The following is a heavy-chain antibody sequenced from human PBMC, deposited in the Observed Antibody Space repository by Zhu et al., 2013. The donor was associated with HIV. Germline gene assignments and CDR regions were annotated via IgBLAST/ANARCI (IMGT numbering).Heavy chain of an antibody. J-gene: IGHJ5*02. V-gene: IGHV1-18*01. CDR1: GYMFTDYG. Sequence: QVKLVQSGGEVRKPGASVKVSCQASGYMFTDYGVSWVRQAPGQGLEWMGWMSAYNDYTDYAQKFKGRVTMTIDIYTSTFYMDLARLRFDDTAVYYCARGRGIGYFGSGNVLSRGDWFDPWGQGTLVIVSS. D-gene: IGHD3-10*01. CDR3: ARGRGIGYFGSGNVLSRGDWFDP. CDR2: MSAYNDYT.